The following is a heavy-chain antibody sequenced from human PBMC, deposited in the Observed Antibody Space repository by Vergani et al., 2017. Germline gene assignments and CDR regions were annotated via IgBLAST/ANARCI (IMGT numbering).Heavy chain of an antibody. V-gene: IGHV3-23*01. Sequence: EVQLLESGGNLVQPGGSLRLSCAASGFTFTNFAMTWVRQAPGEGLEWVSGISGSGGRTYYADSVTGRFTISRDNSKNTLFLQLKTLRAEDTGVYYCAKDYNIMGALHYWGQGTLVAVSS. CDR1: GFTFTNFA. CDR2: ISGSGGRT. D-gene: IGHD5-12*01. J-gene: IGHJ4*02. CDR3: AKDYNIMGALHY.